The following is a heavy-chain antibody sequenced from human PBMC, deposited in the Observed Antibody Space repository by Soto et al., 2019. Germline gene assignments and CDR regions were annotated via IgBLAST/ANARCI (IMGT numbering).Heavy chain of an antibody. CDR1: GYTFSNYG. D-gene: IGHD3-16*01. CDR2: INAYNGNT. CDR3: ARDLTYYDLLATGPAMLSY. Sequence: GASVKVPCKAFGYTFSNYGIRWVGPAPGQGTEWMAWINAYNGNTNDAPKLQGRVTMTTHTSTSTACMELRSLRSDDTAVYYCARDLTYYDLLATGPAMLSYRAQGTLVPVSS. J-gene: IGHJ4*02. V-gene: IGHV1-18*01.